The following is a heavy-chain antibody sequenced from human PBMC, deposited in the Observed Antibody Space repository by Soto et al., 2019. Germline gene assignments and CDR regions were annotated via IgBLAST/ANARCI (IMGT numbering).Heavy chain of an antibody. V-gene: IGHV1-18*01. Sequence: GASVKVSCKASGYTFTSYGISWVRQAPGQGLEWMGWISAYNGNTNYAQKLQGRVTMTTDTSTSTAYMELRSLRSDDTAVYYCARDSIYDSSGYYYGESDYWGQGTLVTVSS. CDR3: ARDSIYDSSGYYYGESDY. CDR1: GYTFTSYG. D-gene: IGHD3-22*01. CDR2: ISAYNGNT. J-gene: IGHJ4*02.